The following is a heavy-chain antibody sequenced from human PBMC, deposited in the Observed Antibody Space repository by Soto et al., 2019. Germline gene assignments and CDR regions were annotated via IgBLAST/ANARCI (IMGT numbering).Heavy chain of an antibody. Sequence: ASVKVSCKASGYTFTSYYMHWVRQAPGQGLEWMGIINPSGGSTSYAQKFQGRVTMTRDTSTSTVYMELSSLRSEDTAVYYCARNFERYSYGYIAMNWFDPWGQGTLVTVSS. D-gene: IGHD5-18*01. CDR1: GYTFTSYY. CDR2: INPSGGST. V-gene: IGHV1-46*01. CDR3: ARNFERYSYGYIAMNWFDP. J-gene: IGHJ5*02.